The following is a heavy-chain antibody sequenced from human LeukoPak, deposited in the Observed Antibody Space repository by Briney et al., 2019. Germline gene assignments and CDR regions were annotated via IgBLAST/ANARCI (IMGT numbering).Heavy chain of an antibody. V-gene: IGHV3-7*03. Sequence: GGSLRLSCAASGFTFSSYWMSWVRQAPGKGLEWVANIKPDGSEKYYVDSVKGRFTISRDNAKNSLYLQMNSLRAEDTAVYYCARVGPYYYGSGSYYSWFDPWGQGTLVTVSS. D-gene: IGHD3-10*01. CDR1: GFTFSSYW. J-gene: IGHJ5*02. CDR3: ARVGPYYYGSGSYYSWFDP. CDR2: IKPDGSEK.